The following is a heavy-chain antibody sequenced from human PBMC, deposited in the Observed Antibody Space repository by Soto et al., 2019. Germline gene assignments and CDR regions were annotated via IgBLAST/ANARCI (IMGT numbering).Heavy chain of an antibody. D-gene: IGHD5-12*01. J-gene: IGHJ4*02. CDR1: VGSINNYY. V-gene: IGHV4-4*07. CDR2: IYSSGST. Sequence: PSETLSLTCTVSVGSINNYYWSWLRQPAGKGLEWIGRIYSSGSTNYNPSLKSRVSMSVDTSKNQFSLKMSSVTAADTALYYCARGMSGYDYIFDYWGQGAQVTVSS. CDR3: ARGMSGYDYIFDY.